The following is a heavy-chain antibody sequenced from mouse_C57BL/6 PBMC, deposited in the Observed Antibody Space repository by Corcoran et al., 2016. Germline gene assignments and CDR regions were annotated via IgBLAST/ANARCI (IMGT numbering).Heavy chain of an antibody. V-gene: IGHV9-3*01. CDR2: INTYSGVP. J-gene: IGHJ2*01. CDR1: GYTFTTYG. CDR3: ARCYYSNSYYFDY. Sequence: QIQFVQYGPELKKPEETVKISCKASGYTFTTYGMSWVKQAPGKGLKWMGWINTYSGVPTYADDFKGRFAFSLETSASTAYLQINNLKNEDTATYFCARCYYSNSYYFDYWGQGTTLTVSS. D-gene: IGHD2-5*01.